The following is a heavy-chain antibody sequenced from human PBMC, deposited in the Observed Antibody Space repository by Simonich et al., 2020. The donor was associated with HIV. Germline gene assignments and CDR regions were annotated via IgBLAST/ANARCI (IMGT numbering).Heavy chain of an antibody. V-gene: IGHV4-31*03. Sequence: QLQLQETGPGLVKPSETLSLTCIVSGGSMSIDGYYWSWIRQHPGKGLEWIGYIYYSGNTYYNPSLKSRVTISVDPSKNQFSLKLSSVTAADTAVYYCARVGIRMYAFDIWGQGTMVTVSS. CDR2: IYYSGNT. CDR3: ARVGIRMYAFDI. D-gene: IGHD1-20*01. J-gene: IGHJ3*02. CDR1: GGSMSIDGYY.